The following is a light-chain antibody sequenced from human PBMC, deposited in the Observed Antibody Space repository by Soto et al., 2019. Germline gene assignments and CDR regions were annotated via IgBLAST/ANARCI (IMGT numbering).Light chain of an antibody. CDR1: QSVSSN. Sequence: EIVMTHSPATLSVSPGERATLSCRASQSVSSNLAWYQQKRGQAPRLLIYGASTRATGIPARFSRSGSGTDFALAINSLQSGGCAVYYFQQKNNWPLFGGGTKVEIK. CDR2: GAS. V-gene: IGKV3-15*01. CDR3: QQKNNWPL. J-gene: IGKJ4*01.